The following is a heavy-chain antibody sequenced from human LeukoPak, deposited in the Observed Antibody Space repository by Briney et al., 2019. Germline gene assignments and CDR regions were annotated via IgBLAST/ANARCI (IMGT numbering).Heavy chain of an antibody. CDR3: AKDICSGGSCQGVYYFDY. Sequence: GGSLRLSCAASGFTFSSYAMSWVRQAPGKGLEWVSAISGSGGSTYYADSVKGRFTISRDNSKNTLYLQMNSLRAEDTAVYYCAKDICSGGSCQGVYYFDYWGQGTLVTVSS. D-gene: IGHD2-15*01. CDR1: GFTFSSYA. V-gene: IGHV3-23*01. J-gene: IGHJ4*02. CDR2: ISGSGGST.